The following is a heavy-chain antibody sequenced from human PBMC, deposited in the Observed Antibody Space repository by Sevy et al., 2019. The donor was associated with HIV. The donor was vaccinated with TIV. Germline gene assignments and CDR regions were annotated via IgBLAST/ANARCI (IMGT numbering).Heavy chain of an antibody. D-gene: IGHD5-12*01. CDR3: ARGYTGYDVGPLDY. V-gene: IGHV3-48*02. CDR1: GFTFSSYS. J-gene: IGHJ4*02. CDR2: ISSRSTTI. Sequence: GESLKICCAASGFTFSSYSMNWVRQAPGKGLEWVSHISSRSTTIYYADSVKGRFTIYRDNAKNSLYLQMNSLRDEDTAVYYCARGYTGYDVGPLDYWGQGTLVTVSS.